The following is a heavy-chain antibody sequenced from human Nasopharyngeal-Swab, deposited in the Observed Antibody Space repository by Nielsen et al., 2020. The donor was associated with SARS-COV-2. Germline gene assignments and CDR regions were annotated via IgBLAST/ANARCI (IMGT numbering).Heavy chain of an antibody. CDR1: GFTFSSYA. J-gene: IGHJ4*02. D-gene: IGHD6-13*01. V-gene: IGHV3-23*01. CDR3: AKAHGNSWYSSLDY. CDR2: IINSGGST. Sequence: GESLKISCAASGFTFSSYAMSWVRQAPGKGLEWVSGIINSGGSTEYADSVKGRFTISRDNSRNTLFLQMNSLRAEDTAVYYCAKAHGNSWYSSLDYWGQGTLVTVSS.